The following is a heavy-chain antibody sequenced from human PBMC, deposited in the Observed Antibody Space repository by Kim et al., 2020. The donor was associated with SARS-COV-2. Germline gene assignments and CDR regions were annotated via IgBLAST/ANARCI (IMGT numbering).Heavy chain of an antibody. D-gene: IGHD6-13*01. CDR2: IYTSGST. Sequence: SETLSLTCTVSGGSISSYYWSWIRQPAGKGLEWIGRIYTSGSTNYNPSLKSRVTMSVDTSKNQFSLKLSSVTAADTAVYYCARGSSSWGDYYYYGMDVWGQGTTVTVSS. CDR1: GGSISSYY. CDR3: ARGSSSWGDYYYYGMDV. V-gene: IGHV4-4*07. J-gene: IGHJ6*02.